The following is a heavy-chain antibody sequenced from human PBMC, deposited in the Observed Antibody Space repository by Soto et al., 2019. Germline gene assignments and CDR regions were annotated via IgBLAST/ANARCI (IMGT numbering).Heavy chain of an antibody. CDR2: ISGSGGST. CDR3: AKDRREIMITFGGVIDPYFDY. D-gene: IGHD3-16*02. V-gene: IGHV3-23*01. J-gene: IGHJ4*02. Sequence: GGSLRLSCAASGFTFSSYAMSWVRQAPGKGLEWVSAISGSGGSTYYADSVKGRFTISRDNSKNTLYLQMNSLRAEDTAVYYCAKDRREIMITFGGVIDPYFDYWGQGT. CDR1: GFTFSSYA.